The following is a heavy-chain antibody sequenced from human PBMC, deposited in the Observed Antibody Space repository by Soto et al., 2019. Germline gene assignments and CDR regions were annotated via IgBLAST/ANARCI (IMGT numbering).Heavy chain of an antibody. CDR3: ARWAFASHDWYLGALDI. Sequence: QVQLVQSGPEVKKPGASVKVSCKTSGYTFINFGISWVRQAPGQGPEWMGWISTSDGNTNYAQKIQERVTMTTDTSTTTAYMEVRSLTFDDTAVYYCARWAFASHDWYLGALDIWGQGTLVTVSS. V-gene: IGHV1-18*04. CDR1: GYTFINFG. J-gene: IGHJ3*02. D-gene: IGHD3-9*01. CDR2: ISTSDGNT.